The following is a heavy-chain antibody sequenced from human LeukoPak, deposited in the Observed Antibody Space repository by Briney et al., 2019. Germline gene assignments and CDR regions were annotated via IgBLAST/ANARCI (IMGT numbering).Heavy chain of an antibody. V-gene: IGHV5-51*01. CDR2: IYPGDSDT. CDR1: GYSFTSYW. CDR3: ARRYCSNGVCSYFEY. Sequence: GESLQISCKGSGYSFTSYWIDWVRQMPGKGLEWMGIIYPGDSDTRYSPSFQGQVTISVDKSISTAYLQWSSLKASDTAMYYCARRYCSNGVCSYFEYWGQGTLVTVSS. D-gene: IGHD2-8*01. J-gene: IGHJ4*02.